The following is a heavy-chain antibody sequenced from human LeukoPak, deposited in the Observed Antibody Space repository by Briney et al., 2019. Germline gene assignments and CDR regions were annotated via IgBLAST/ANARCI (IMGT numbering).Heavy chain of an antibody. V-gene: IGHV4-4*07. D-gene: IGHD4/OR15-4a*01. CDR3: VRVSRIDYGANPEGDV. CDR1: GGSINNYY. J-gene: IGHJ6*04. CDR2: KYVSGHT. Sequence: SETLSLTCTVSGGSINNYYWNWIRQPAGKGLEWIGRKYVSGHTNYRSSLESRVTMSVDTSRSQFSVRLNSVTTADTGVYYCVRVSRIDYGANPEGDVWGKGITVIVSS.